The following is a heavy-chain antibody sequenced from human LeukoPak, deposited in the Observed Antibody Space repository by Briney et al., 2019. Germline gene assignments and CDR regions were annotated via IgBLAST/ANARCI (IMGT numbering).Heavy chain of an antibody. CDR3: AKGCSGGSGYSQRAYFDY. CDR1: GFTFTNNA. CDR2: IGGGDVEI. Sequence: GGSLRLSCAMSGFTFTNNAMTWVRQAPGKGLEWVSTIGGGDVEIHYADSVKGRFTISRDNSKNTLYLQMNSLRAEDTAVYYCAKGCSGGSGYSQRAYFDYWGQGTLVTVSS. V-gene: IGHV3-23*01. D-gene: IGHD2-15*01. J-gene: IGHJ4*02.